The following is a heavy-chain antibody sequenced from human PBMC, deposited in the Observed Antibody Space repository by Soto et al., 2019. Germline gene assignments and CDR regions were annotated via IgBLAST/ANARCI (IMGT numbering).Heavy chain of an antibody. J-gene: IGHJ4*02. CDR1: GGTFSSYA. Sequence: SVKVSCKASGGTFSSYAISWVRQAPGQGLEWMGGIIPIFGTANYAQKFQGRVTITADESTSTAYMELSSLRSEDTAVYYCARGPTDSTIAADYFDYWGQGTLVTVSS. CDR2: IIPIFGTA. CDR3: ARGPTDSTIAADYFDY. D-gene: IGHD6-25*01. V-gene: IGHV1-69*13.